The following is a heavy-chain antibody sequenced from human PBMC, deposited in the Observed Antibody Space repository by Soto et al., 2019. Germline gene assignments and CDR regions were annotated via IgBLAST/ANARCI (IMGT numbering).Heavy chain of an antibody. D-gene: IGHD3-16*01. CDR3: AREQDVVTFTDGLDV. CDR1: GFTFSHYA. Sequence: QVQLVESGGGVVQPGRSLRLSCAASGFTFSHYAMHWVRQAPGKGLDWVAIISYDGTNKYYADSVKGRFTVSRDNSKTTVYLEMNSLELEDTAVYYCAREQDVVTFTDGLDVWGQGTTVTVSS. V-gene: IGHV3-30-3*01. CDR2: ISYDGTNK. J-gene: IGHJ6*02.